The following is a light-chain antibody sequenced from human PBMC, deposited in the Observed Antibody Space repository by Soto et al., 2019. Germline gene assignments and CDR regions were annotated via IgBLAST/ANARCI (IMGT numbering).Light chain of an antibody. CDR1: QSVSSNY. CDR3: QQRSNS. J-gene: IGKJ3*01. Sequence: EIVLTQSPGTLSLSPGERATLSCRASQSVSSNYLAWYQHRPGQAPRLLIYGASSRATGIPDRFSGSGSGTDFTLTISRLEPEDFAVYYCQQRSNSFGPGTKVDIK. CDR2: GAS. V-gene: IGKV3D-20*02.